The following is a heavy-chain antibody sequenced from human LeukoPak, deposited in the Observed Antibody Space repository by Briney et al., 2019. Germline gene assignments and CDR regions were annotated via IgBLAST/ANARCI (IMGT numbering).Heavy chain of an antibody. D-gene: IGHD6-13*01. Sequence: GESLKISCKGAGYSFTSYWISWVRQMAREGLEWMGRIDPSDSYTNNSPSFQGHVTISADKYISTAYLQWSSLKASDTAMYYCARLLPGIAAAGTDYWGQGTLVTVSS. V-gene: IGHV5-10-1*01. CDR1: GYSFTSYW. J-gene: IGHJ4*02. CDR2: IDPSDSYT. CDR3: ARLLPGIAAAGTDY.